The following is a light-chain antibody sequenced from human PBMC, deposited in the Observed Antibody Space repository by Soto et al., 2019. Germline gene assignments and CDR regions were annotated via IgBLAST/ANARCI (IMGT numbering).Light chain of an antibody. J-gene: IGLJ1*01. Sequence: QSALTQPASVSGSPGHSITISCTGTSSDVGGYNYVSWYQQHPGKAPKLMVYDVSNRPSGVSNRFSGSKSGNTASLTISGLQAEDEADYYCSSYTSSSTRVFGTGTNVTV. CDR3: SSYTSSSTRV. CDR1: SSDVGGYNY. CDR2: DVS. V-gene: IGLV2-14*01.